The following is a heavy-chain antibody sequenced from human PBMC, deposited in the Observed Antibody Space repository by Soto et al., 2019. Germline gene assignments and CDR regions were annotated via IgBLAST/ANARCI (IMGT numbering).Heavy chain of an antibody. J-gene: IGHJ3*02. CDR1: GGSISSSSYY. CDR3: ARHPDGDYAFEI. D-gene: IGHD4-17*01. CDR2: IYYSGST. V-gene: IGHV4-39*01. Sequence: SENLSLTCTVSGGSISSSSYYWGWIRQPPGKGLEWIGSIYYSGSTYYNPSLKSRVTISVDTSKNQFSLKLSSVTAADTAVYYGARHPDGDYAFEICGQGSMVTVSS.